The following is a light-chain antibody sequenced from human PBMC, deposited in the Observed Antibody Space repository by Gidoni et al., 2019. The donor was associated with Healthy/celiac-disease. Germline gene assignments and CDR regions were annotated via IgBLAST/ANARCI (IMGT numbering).Light chain of an antibody. CDR3: SSYPSSSTVV. CDR1: SSDVGGYNY. J-gene: IGLJ2*01. Sequence: GSPGQSITISCTGTSSDVGGYNYVSWYQQHPGKAPKLMIYDGSNRPSGVSNRFSGSKSGNTASLTISGLQAEDEADYYCSSYPSSSTVVFGGGTKLTVL. V-gene: IGLV2-14*04. CDR2: DGS.